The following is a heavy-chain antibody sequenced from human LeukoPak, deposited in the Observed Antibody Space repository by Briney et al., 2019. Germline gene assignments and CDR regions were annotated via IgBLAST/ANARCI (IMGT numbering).Heavy chain of an antibody. Sequence: GASVKVSCKASGGTFSSYAISWVRQAPGQGLEWMGGIIPIFGTANYAQKFQGRVTITADESTSTAYMELSSLRSEDTAVYYCATRAPYSSSYYYYYYYMDVWGKGTTVTVSS. V-gene: IGHV1-69*13. J-gene: IGHJ6*03. CDR1: GGTFSSYA. CDR3: ATRAPYSSSYYYYYYYMDV. D-gene: IGHD6-6*01. CDR2: IIPIFGTA.